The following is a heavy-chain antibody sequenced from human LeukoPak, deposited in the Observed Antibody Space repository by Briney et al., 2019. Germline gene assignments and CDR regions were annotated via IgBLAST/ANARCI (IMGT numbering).Heavy chain of an antibody. J-gene: IGHJ6*02. V-gene: IGHV1-2*02. CDR1: GYTFTGYY. CDR2: INPNSGGT. D-gene: IGHD4-17*01. Sequence: GASVKVSCKASGYTFTGYYMHWVRQTPGQGLEWMGWINPNSGGTNYAQKFQGRVTMTRDTSISTAYMELSRLRSDDTAVYYCARTQAYGDQTTYPYNHYGMDVWGQGTTVNVSS. CDR3: ARTQAYGDQTTYPYNHYGMDV.